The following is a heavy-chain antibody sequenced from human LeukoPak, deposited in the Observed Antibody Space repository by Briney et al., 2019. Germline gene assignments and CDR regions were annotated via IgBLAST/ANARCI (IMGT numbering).Heavy chain of an antibody. V-gene: IGHV3-33*01. D-gene: IGHD1-7*01. J-gene: IGHJ4*02. CDR2: IWYDGSNK. Sequence: PGGSLRLSCAASGFTFSSYGMHWVRQAPGKGLGWVAVIWYDGSNKYYADSVKGRFTISRDNSKNTLYLQMNSLRAEDTAVYYCARDKGSPIRVNSPDYWGQGTLVTVSS. CDR1: GFTFSSYG. CDR3: ARDKGSPIRVNSPDY.